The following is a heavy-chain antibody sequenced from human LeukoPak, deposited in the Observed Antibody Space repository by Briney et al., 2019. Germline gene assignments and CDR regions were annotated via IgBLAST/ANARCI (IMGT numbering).Heavy chain of an antibody. Sequence: ASVKVSCKASGYTFTSYDINWVRQATGQGLEWMGWMNPNSGNTGYAQKFQGRVIMTRNTSISTAYMELSSLRSEGTAVYYCARGPNSSGYDYWGQGTLVTVSS. CDR2: MNPNSGNT. J-gene: IGHJ4*02. V-gene: IGHV1-8*01. CDR1: GYTFTSYD. D-gene: IGHD6-25*01. CDR3: ARGPNSSGYDY.